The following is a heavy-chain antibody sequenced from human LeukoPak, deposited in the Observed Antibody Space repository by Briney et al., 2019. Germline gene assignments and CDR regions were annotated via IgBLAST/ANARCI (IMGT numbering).Heavy chain of an antibody. J-gene: IGHJ6*02. V-gene: IGHV1-18*01. CDR1: GYAFTSYG. CDR3: TRDIEVVPVAISLRYYYDMDV. Sequence: ASVKVSCKASGYAFTSYGISWVRQAPGQGVTWMGCISAYNGNNNYAQKLHDRVTMTTDASTSAAYMKLRSLRSDDTAVYYCTRDIEVVPVAISLRYYYDMDVWGQGTTVTVSS. CDR2: ISAYNGNN. D-gene: IGHD2-2*01.